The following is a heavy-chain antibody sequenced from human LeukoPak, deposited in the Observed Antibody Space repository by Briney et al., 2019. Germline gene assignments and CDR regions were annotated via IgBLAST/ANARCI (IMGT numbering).Heavy chain of an antibody. CDR3: ATSSSWFDAFDI. CDR1: GYTFTSYG. V-gene: IGHV1-18*01. J-gene: IGHJ3*02. Sequence: ASVKVSCKASGYTFTSYGISWVRRAPGQGLEWMGWISAYNGNTNYAQKLQGRVTMTTDTSTSTAYMELRSLRSDDTAVYYCATSSSWFDAFDIRGQGTMVTVSS. CDR2: ISAYNGNT. D-gene: IGHD6-13*01.